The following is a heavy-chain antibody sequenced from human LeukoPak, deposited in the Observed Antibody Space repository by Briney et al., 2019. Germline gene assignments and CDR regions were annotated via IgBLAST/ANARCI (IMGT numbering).Heavy chain of an antibody. CDR3: ARLSYDSSGYLDY. V-gene: IGHV4-31*03. Sequence: SQTLSLTCTVSGGSISSGGYYWSWIRQHPGKGLGWIGYIYYSGSTYYNPSLKSRVTISVDTSKNQFFLKLSSVTAADTAVYYCARLSYDSSGYLDYWGQGTLVTVSS. J-gene: IGHJ4*02. CDR2: IYYSGST. CDR1: GGSISSGGYY. D-gene: IGHD3-22*01.